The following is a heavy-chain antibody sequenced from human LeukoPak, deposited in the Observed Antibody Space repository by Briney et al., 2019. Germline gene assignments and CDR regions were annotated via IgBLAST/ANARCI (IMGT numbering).Heavy chain of an antibody. D-gene: IGHD2-8*01. V-gene: IGHV4-39*07. J-gene: IGHJ3*02. Sequence: PSETLSLTCTVSGGSISSRSYYWGWIRQPPGKGLEWIGSIYYNGSTYYNPSLKSRVTSSLDTSKNQFSLILNSVTAADTAVYYCVRADYNGGNPGSFDIWGRGTMVTVSS. CDR3: VRADYNGGNPGSFDI. CDR1: GGSISSRSYY. CDR2: IYYNGST.